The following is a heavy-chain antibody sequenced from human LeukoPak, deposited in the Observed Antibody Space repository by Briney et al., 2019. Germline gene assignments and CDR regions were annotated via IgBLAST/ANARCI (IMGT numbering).Heavy chain of an antibody. J-gene: IGHJ4*02. CDR3: AKRGVVIRVILVSFHKEAYYFDS. V-gene: IGHV3-23*01. CDR1: GITLSNYG. Sequence: GGSPRLSCAVSGITLSNYGMSWVRQAPGKGLEWVAGLGGSGGTTNYADSVKGRFTISRDNRKNTLYLQMNSLRAEDTALYFCAKRGVVIRVILVSFHKEAYYFDSWGQGALVTVSS. CDR2: LGGSGGTT. D-gene: IGHD3-22*01.